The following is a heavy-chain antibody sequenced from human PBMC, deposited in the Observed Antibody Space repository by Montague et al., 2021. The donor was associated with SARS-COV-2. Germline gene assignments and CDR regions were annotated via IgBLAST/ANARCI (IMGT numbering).Heavy chain of an antibody. CDR3: ARVISVADYFDN. CDR2: IYNSGST. Sequence: SETPSITSTVSGGSISSNYWNWIRQPPGRGLEWIGYIYNSGSTNYNPSLESRVTISADTSKNHFSLKLRSVTAADTAVYYCARVISVADYFDNWGQGTLVTVSS. J-gene: IGHJ4*01. D-gene: IGHD4-23*01. V-gene: IGHV4-59*01. CDR1: GGSISSNY.